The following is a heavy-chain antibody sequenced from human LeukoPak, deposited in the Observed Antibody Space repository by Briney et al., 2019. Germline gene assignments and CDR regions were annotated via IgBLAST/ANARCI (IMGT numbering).Heavy chain of an antibody. D-gene: IGHD1-26*01. CDR1: GFTFDDYG. Sequence: GGSLRLSCAASGFTFDDYGMSWVRQAPGKGLEWVSGINWNGGSTGYADSVKGRFTISRDNAKNSLYLQMDSLRAEDTAVYYCARDPYSGSYSPAVYYYYMDVWGKGTTVTVSS. J-gene: IGHJ6*03. V-gene: IGHV3-20*04. CDR2: INWNGGST. CDR3: ARDPYSGSYSPAVYYYYMDV.